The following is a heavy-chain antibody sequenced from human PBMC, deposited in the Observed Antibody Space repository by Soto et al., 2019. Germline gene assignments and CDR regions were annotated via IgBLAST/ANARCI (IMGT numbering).Heavy chain of an antibody. CDR3: ARGTMIRVALIDY. Sequence: GASVKVSCKASGYTFTSYAMHWVRQAPGQRLEWMGWINAGNGNTKYSQKFQGRVTITRDTSASTAYMELSSPRSEDTAVYYCARGTMIRVALIDYWGQGTLVTVSS. CDR2: INAGNGNT. V-gene: IGHV1-3*01. J-gene: IGHJ4*02. D-gene: IGHD3-22*01. CDR1: GYTFTSYA.